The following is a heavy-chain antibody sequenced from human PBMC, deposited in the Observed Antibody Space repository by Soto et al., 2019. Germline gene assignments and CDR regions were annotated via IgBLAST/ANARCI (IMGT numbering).Heavy chain of an antibody. J-gene: IGHJ4*02. Sequence: ASVKVSCKASVYTFTSYYMHWVRQAPGQGLEWMGIINPSGGSTSYAQKFQGRVTMTRDTSTSTVYMELSSLRSEDTAVYYCARVSRDYSSSSGGIRFDYWGQGTLVTVSS. CDR2: INPSGGST. CDR3: ARVSRDYSSSSGGIRFDY. V-gene: IGHV1-46*01. D-gene: IGHD6-6*01. CDR1: VYTFTSYY.